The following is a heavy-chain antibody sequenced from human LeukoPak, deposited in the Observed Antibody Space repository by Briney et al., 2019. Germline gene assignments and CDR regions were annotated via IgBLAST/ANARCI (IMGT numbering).Heavy chain of an antibody. V-gene: IGHV3-74*01. Sequence: PGGSLRLPCAVSGFTFSTYWMHRVRQVPGEGLVWVSRINEDGSITSYADSVTGRFTISRDNAQNTLYLQMNSLSAEDTAVYYCGRDLGGRWSYWGQGALVTVSS. D-gene: IGHD3-16*01. CDR3: GRDLGGRWSY. CDR1: GFTFSTYW. J-gene: IGHJ4*02. CDR2: INEDGSIT.